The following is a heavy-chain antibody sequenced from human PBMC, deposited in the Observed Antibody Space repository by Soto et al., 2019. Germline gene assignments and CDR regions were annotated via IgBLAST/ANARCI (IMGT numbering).Heavy chain of an antibody. D-gene: IGHD2-21*02. J-gene: IGHJ5*02. CDR1: GGSISSSSYF. CDR2: IYYSGST. Sequence: QLQLQESGPGLGKPSETLSLTCSVSGGSISSSSYFWGWIRQPPGKGLEWIGSIYYSGSTYYNTSLKRRVTVSVDTSKNQFSLKLSSVTAADTAVYYCARHPSDFWFDPWGQGTLVTVS. CDR3: ARHPSDFWFDP. V-gene: IGHV4-39*01.